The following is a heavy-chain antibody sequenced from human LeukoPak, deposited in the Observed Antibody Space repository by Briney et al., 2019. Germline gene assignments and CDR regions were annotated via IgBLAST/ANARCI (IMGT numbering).Heavy chain of an antibody. CDR1: GYSITNGHY. Sequence: SETLSLTCDVSGYSITNGHYWGWIRQPPGKGLQWIGSIHHSGATSYNPSLKTRVTTSVDTSKNQFSLRLSSVTAADTAVYFCAVSFGGYDAGFYWGQGTLVTVSS. J-gene: IGHJ4*02. CDR3: AVSFGGYDAGFY. V-gene: IGHV4-38-2*01. D-gene: IGHD3-3*01. CDR2: IHHSGAT.